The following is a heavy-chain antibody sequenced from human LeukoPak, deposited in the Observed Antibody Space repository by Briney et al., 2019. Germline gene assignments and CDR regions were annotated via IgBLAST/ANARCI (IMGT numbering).Heavy chain of an antibody. V-gene: IGHV3-23*01. D-gene: IGHD3-10*01. CDR3: AKVVLLWFGVLSY. J-gene: IGHJ4*02. Sequence: GGSLRLSCAASGFTFSSYAVSWVRQAPEKGMEWVSAISGSGGSTYYADSVKGRFTISRDNSKNTLYMQMNSLRAEDTAVYYCAKVVLLWFGVLSYWGQGTLVTVSS. CDR1: GFTFSSYA. CDR2: ISGSGGST.